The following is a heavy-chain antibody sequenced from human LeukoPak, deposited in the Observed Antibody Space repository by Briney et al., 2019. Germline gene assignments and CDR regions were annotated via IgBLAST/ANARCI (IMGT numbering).Heavy chain of an antibody. J-gene: IGHJ6*02. CDR3: AKDRVAVAGRVRQYYYYGMDV. D-gene: IGHD6-19*01. Sequence: GGSLRLSCVAYGFNFRDYSMNWVRQAPGKGLDWVSGISGTSSYMYYGDSVKGRFTVSRDNSKNTLYLQMNSLRAEDTAVYYCAKDRVAVAGRVRQYYYYGMDVWGQGTTVTVSS. V-gene: IGHV3-21*01. CDR1: GFNFRDYS. CDR2: ISGTSSYM.